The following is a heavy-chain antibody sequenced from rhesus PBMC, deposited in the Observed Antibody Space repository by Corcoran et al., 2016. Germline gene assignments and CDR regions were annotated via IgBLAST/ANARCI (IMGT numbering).Heavy chain of an antibody. Sequence: EVQLVQSGAEVKRPGESLRISCKTSGYSFTGSWISWVRQLPGKGLEWMGNIYPGDSDTRYNPSFQGHVTISAAKSISTTYLQWSSLKASDTATYYCAKIDWTGYYSVFDYWGQGVLVTVSS. J-gene: IGHJ4*01. CDR3: AKIDWTGYYSVFDY. D-gene: IGHD3-3*01. V-gene: IGHV5-43*01. CDR2: IYPGDSDT. CDR1: GYSFTGSW.